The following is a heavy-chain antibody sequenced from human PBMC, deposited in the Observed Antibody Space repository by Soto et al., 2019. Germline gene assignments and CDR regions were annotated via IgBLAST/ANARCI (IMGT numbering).Heavy chain of an antibody. D-gene: IGHD4-17*01. V-gene: IGHV3-23*01. Sequence: GGSLILSYAASGFTFSSYAMSWVRQAPGKGLEWVSAISGSGGSTYYADSVKGRFTISRDNSKNTLYLQMNSLRAEDTAVYCCAKPLPPYGDYHYFDYWGQGTLVTVSS. J-gene: IGHJ4*02. CDR1: GFTFSSYA. CDR2: ISGSGGST. CDR3: AKPLPPYGDYHYFDY.